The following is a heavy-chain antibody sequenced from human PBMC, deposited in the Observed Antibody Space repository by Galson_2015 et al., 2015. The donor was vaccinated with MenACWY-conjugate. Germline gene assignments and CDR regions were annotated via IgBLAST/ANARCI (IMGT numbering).Heavy chain of an antibody. CDR2: IYYSGST. V-gene: IGHV4-59*01. CDR3: ARESLDYGDPSYYFDY. CDR1: GGSISSYY. J-gene: IGHJ4*02. Sequence: ETLSLTCTVSGGSISSYYWSWIRQPPGKGLEWIGYIYYSGSTNYNPSLKSRVTISVDTSKNQFSLKLSSVTAADTAVYYCARESLDYGDPSYYFDYWGQGTLVTVSS. D-gene: IGHD4-17*01.